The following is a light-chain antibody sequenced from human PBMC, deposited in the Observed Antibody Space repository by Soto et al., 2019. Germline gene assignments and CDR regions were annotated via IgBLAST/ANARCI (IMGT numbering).Light chain of an antibody. CDR3: QQNYSPPLT. CDR2: GAT. J-gene: IGKJ4*01. CDR1: HSVTSDY. Sequence: EIVLTQSPGTLSLSPGERATLSCRASHSVTSDYLAWYQQKPGQAPRLLIYGATKRATGIPDRFSGSGSGTDFTLTISSLQLEDFATYYCQQNYSPPLTFGGGTRVEIK. V-gene: IGKV3-20*01.